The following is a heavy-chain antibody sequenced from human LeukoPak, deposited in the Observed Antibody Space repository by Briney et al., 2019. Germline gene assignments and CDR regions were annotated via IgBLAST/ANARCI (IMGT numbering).Heavy chain of an antibody. CDR3: AKDSHDISAYACDI. CDR2: ISLSGVST. Sequence: PGGSLRLSCTGSGFMFGDYARTWVRQAPGKGLEWVSTISLSGVSTYYADPVKGRFTISRDKSENRLYLQMNSLRAEDTAVYYCAKDSHDISAYACDIWGQGTMVTVSS. V-gene: IGHV3-23*01. J-gene: IGHJ3*02. CDR1: GFMFGDYA. D-gene: IGHD6-19*01.